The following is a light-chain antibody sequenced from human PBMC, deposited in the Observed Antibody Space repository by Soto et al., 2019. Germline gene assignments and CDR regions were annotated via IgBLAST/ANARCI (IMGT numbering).Light chain of an antibody. J-gene: IGLJ2*01. CDR2: DGS. V-gene: IGLV2-23*01. CDR3: CSYAGSRV. Sequence: QSVLTQPASVSGSPGQSITISCTGTSSDVGSYNLVSWYQQHPGKAPKLMIYDGSKRPSGVSNRFSGSKSGNTASLTISGLQAEDEADYYCCSYAGSRVFGGGTKVTVL. CDR1: SSDVGSYNL.